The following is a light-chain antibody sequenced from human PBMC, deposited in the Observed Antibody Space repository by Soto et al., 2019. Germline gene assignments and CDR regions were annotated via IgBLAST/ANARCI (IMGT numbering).Light chain of an antibody. V-gene: IGLV2-14*01. CDR1: SSDVGAYNF. CDR2: EVT. J-gene: IGLJ1*01. CDR3: SSYTTSTPYV. Sequence: QSVLTQPASVSGSPGQSITISCTGTSSDVGAYNFVSWYQHHPGRAPKLIIYEVTIRPSGVSNRFSGSKSGNTASLTISGLQAEYEAEYYCSSYTTSTPYVFGSGTKVTV.